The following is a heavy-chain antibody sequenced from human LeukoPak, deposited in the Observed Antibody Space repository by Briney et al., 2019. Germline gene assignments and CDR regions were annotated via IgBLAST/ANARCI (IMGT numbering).Heavy chain of an antibody. CDR2: ISYDGSNK. V-gene: IGHV3-30*04. Sequence: GGSLRLSCAASGFTFSSYAMHWVRQAPGKGLGWVAVISYDGSNKYYADSVKGRFTISRDNSKNTLYLQMNSLRAEDTAVYYCARDRTYQLPREGFFDYWGQGTLVTVSS. CDR3: ARDRTYQLPREGFFDY. D-gene: IGHD2-2*01. J-gene: IGHJ4*02. CDR1: GFTFSSYA.